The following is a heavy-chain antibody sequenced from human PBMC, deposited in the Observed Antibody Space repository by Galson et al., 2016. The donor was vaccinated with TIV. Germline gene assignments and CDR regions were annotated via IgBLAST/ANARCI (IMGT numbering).Heavy chain of an antibody. CDR1: GDTFSNYA. Sequence: SVKVSCKASGDTFSNYAISWVRQAPGQGPEWMGRINPIFHTATYAQRLQGRVTIMADKSTTTIYMELNRLRPEDTAVYYCAREMYYYDSTAYYAFDIWGQGTMVTVSS. CDR2: INPIFHTA. CDR3: AREMYYYDSTAYYAFDI. D-gene: IGHD3-22*01. J-gene: IGHJ3*02. V-gene: IGHV1-69*06.